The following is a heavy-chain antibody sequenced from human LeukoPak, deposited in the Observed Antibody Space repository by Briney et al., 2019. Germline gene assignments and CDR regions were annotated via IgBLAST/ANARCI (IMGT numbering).Heavy chain of an antibody. V-gene: IGHV3-53*01. J-gene: IGHJ6*02. CDR3: ATTGGVGSNPYYYYYGMDV. D-gene: IGHD3-10*01. Sequence: PGGSLRLSCAVPGFTVTSNYMSWVRQGPGKGLEWVSVIYSGGSTYYADSVKGRFTISRDNSKNTLYLQMNSLRAEDTAVYYCATTGGVGSNPYYYYYGMDVWGQGTTVTVSS. CDR1: GFTVTSNY. CDR2: IYSGGST.